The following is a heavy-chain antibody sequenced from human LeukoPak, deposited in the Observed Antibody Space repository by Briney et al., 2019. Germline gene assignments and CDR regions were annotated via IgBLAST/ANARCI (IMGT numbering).Heavy chain of an antibody. Sequence: GGSLRLSCAASGISVSNNYMTWVRRAPGKGLEWVSVIHSGGSTYYGDSVKGRFTISRDNSKNTLYLQMNSLRAEDTAVYYCTRAESSGYYFLVYWGQGTLVTVSS. CDR3: TRAESSGYYFLVY. CDR1: GISVSNNY. J-gene: IGHJ4*02. CDR2: IHSGGST. V-gene: IGHV3-53*01. D-gene: IGHD3-22*01.